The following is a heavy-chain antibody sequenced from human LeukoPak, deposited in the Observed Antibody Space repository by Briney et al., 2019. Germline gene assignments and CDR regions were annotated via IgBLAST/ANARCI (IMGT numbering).Heavy chain of an antibody. V-gene: IGHV1-2*02. J-gene: IGHJ4*02. D-gene: IGHD3-22*01. CDR1: GFTFNAYN. CDR2: INPKSGGA. Sequence: ASVKVSCKASGFTFNAYNIHWVRQAPGQGLEWMGWINPKSGGANYAQKFQGRVTMTRDTSISTAFMEMTRLRSDDTAVYYCARVKTMIVVVTLFDYWGQGTLVTVSS. CDR3: ARVKTMIVVVTLFDY.